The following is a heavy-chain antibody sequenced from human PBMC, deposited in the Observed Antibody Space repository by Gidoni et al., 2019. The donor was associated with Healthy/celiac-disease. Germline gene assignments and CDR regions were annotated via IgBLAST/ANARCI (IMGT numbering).Heavy chain of an antibody. CDR3: AREGDSSGWYAAFDI. J-gene: IGHJ3*02. CDR1: GYTFTSYA. V-gene: IGHV1-3*01. CDR2: INAGNGNT. D-gene: IGHD6-19*01. Sequence: QVQLVQSGAEVKKPGASVKVSCKASGYTFTSYAMHWVRQAPGQRLEWMGWINAGNGNTKYSQKFQGRVTITRDTSASTAYMELSSLRSEDTAVYYCAREGDSSGWYAAFDIWGQGTMVTVSS.